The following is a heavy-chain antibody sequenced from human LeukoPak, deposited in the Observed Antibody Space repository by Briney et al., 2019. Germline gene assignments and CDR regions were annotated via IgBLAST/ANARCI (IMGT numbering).Heavy chain of an antibody. CDR1: GVSISSSY. J-gene: IGHJ3*02. D-gene: IGHD3-22*01. Sequence: SETLSLTCSVSGVSISSSYWSWIRQPPGKGLEWVGFIYYSGSTNYNPSLKSRVTMSADTSKNQFSLKLTSVNAADTAVYYCARGYYDSSGYSNTFDIWGQGTMVTVSS. CDR2: IYYSGST. CDR3: ARGYYDSSGYSNTFDI. V-gene: IGHV4-59*01.